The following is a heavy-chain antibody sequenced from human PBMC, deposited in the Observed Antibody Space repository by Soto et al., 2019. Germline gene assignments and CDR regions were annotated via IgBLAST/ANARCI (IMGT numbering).Heavy chain of an antibody. J-gene: IGHJ3*02. Sequence: PGGSLRLSCAASGFTFCSYALSWVRPAPGEGLEWVSAISGSGGSTYYADSVKGRFTISRDNSKNTLYLQMNSLRAEDTAVYYCAKDPLDDYGYNAFDIWGQGTMVTVSS. V-gene: IGHV3-23*01. CDR1: GFTFCSYA. CDR2: ISGSGGST. CDR3: AKDPLDDYGYNAFDI. D-gene: IGHD5-18*01.